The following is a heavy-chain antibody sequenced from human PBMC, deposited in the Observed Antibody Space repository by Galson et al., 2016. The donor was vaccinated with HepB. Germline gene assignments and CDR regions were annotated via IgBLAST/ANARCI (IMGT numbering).Heavy chain of an antibody. D-gene: IGHD5-18*01. CDR1: GGTLNNYA. CDR3: ARAQDPAKVSATWGQFYYFVLDV. J-gene: IGHJ6*02. V-gene: IGHV1-69*13. Sequence: SVKVSCKASGGTLNNYAISWVRQAPGQGLEWIGSIIPIFGTTTYAQKFQARVTITADESTSPAYMEVSGLRSEDTAVFYCARAQDPAKVSATWGQFYYFVLDVWGQGTSVTVSS. CDR2: IIPIFGTT.